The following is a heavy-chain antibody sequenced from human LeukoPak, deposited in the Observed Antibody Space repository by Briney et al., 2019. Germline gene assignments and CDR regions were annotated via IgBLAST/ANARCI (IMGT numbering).Heavy chain of an antibody. CDR2: ISSSSSYI. J-gene: IGHJ5*01. V-gene: IGHV3-21*01. D-gene: IGHD3-10*01. CDR1: GFTFSSYS. CDR3: TSEPRSLGSGSYLNWFDP. Sequence: GGSLRLSCAASGFTFSSYSMNWVRQAPGKGLEWVSSISSSSSYIYYADSVKGRFTISRDNAKNSLYLQMNSLRAEDTAVYYCTSEPRSLGSGSYLNWFDPSGQGTLVTVSS.